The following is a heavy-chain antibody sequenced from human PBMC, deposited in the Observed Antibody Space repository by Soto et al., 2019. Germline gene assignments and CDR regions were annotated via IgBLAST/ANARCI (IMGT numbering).Heavy chain of an antibody. V-gene: IGHV3-23*01. CDR3: EKGGSYLYYFDY. J-gene: IGHJ4*02. CDR2: ISGSGGST. CDR1: GFTFSSYA. Sequence: GGSLRLSCAASGFTFSSYAMSWVRQAPGKGLEWVSAISGSGGSTYYADSVKGRFTISRDNSKNTLYLQMNSLRAEDTAVYYSEKGGSYLYYFDYWGQGTLVTVSS. D-gene: IGHD1-26*01.